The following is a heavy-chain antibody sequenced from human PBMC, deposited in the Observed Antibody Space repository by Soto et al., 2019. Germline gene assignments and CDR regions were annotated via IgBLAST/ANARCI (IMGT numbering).Heavy chain of an antibody. CDR1: GYSISSGYY. V-gene: IGHV4-38-2*01. CDR3: ARGGGYDSFDF. CDR2: IYHSGNT. J-gene: IGHJ4*02. D-gene: IGHD2-15*01. Sequence: PSETLSLTCVVSGYSISSGYYWGWIRQPPGKELEWIASIYHSGNTFYNPSLKSRVSISLDTSKNQFSLSLSSMTAADKAVYYCARGGGYDSFDFWGQGIQVTVSS.